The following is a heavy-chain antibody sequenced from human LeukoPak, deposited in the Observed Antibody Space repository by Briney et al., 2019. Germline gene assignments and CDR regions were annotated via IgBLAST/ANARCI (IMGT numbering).Heavy chain of an antibody. V-gene: IGHV4-59*01. J-gene: IGHJ4*02. Sequence: SETLSLTCTVSGGSISSYYWSWIRQPPGKGLEWIGYIYYSGSTNYNPSLKSRVTISVDTSKNQFSLKLSSVTAADTAVYYCARSTTVTKRAFDYWGQGTLVTVSS. CDR3: ARSTTVTKRAFDY. D-gene: IGHD4-17*01. CDR2: IYYSGST. CDR1: GGSISSYY.